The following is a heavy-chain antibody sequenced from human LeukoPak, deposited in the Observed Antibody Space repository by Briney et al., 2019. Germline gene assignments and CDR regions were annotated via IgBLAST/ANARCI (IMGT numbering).Heavy chain of an antibody. CDR1: GFTFSSYS. V-gene: IGHV3-21*01. D-gene: IGHD3-10*01. CDR3: ACRGGSGSYRGGWFHP. CDR2: ISSSSSYI. J-gene: IGHJ5*02. Sequence: PGGSLRLSCAASGFTFSSYSMNWVRQAPGKRLEWVSSISSSSSYIYYADSVKGRFTISRDNAENSLYLQMNSLRDEDTHVFYCACRGGSGSYRGGWFHPWGGATHVTVSS.